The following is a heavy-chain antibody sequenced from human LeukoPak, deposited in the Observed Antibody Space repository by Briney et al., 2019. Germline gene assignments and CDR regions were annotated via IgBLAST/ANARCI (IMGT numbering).Heavy chain of an antibody. J-gene: IGHJ4*02. CDR2: IRYDESYK. CDR3: AKALGSWNYEDY. D-gene: IGHD1-7*01. Sequence: HPGGSLRLSCAASGFTFSTYGMHWVRQAPGKGLEWVAFIRYDESYKYYADSVKGRFTISRDNSKNTLYLQMSSLRTEDTAVYFCAKALGSWNYEDYWGQGTLVTVSS. CDR1: GFTFSTYG. V-gene: IGHV3-30*02.